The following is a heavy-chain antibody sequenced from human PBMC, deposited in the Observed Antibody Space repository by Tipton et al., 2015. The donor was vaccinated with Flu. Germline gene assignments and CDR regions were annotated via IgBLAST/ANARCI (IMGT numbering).Heavy chain of an antibody. D-gene: IGHD3-16*01. Sequence: SLRLSCAASGFTFSSYEMNWVRQAPGKGLEWVSVIYTGTRTYYADSVKGRFTISRDDSKNTLSLQMDSLKVEDSAMYYCARSGYSYGYVDRWGQGALVTVSS. CDR3: ARSGYSYGYVDR. J-gene: IGHJ1*01. V-gene: IGHV3-53*05. CDR1: GFTFSSYE. CDR2: IYTGTRT.